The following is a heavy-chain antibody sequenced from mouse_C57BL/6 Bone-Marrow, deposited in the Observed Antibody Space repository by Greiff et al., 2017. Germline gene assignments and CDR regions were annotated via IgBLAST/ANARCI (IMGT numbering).Heavy chain of an antibody. CDR2: IDPEDGET. CDR3: ARDYGSSPWFAY. D-gene: IGHD1-1*01. V-gene: IGHV14-2*01. CDR1: GFNIKDYY. Sequence: LVESGAELVKPGASVKLSCTASGFNIKDYYMHWVKQRTEQGLEWIGRIDPEDGETKYAPKFQGKATITADTASNTAYLQLSSLTSEDTAVYYCARDYGSSPWFAYWGQGTLVTVSA. J-gene: IGHJ3*01.